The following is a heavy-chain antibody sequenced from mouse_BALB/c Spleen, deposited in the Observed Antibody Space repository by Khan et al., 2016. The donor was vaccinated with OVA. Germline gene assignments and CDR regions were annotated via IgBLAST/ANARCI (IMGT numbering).Heavy chain of an antibody. CDR1: GYTFNSYW. CDR2: INPCTGYP. Sequence: QVQLKESGAELAKPGASVKMSCKASGYTFNSYWMHWVKQRPGQGLEWIGYINPCTGYPEYNQKFKDKATLTADKSSSTAYMQLSSLTSEDSAVYYCTRRGITGSMDYWGQGTSVTVSS. V-gene: IGHV1-7*01. D-gene: IGHD1-1*01. CDR3: TRRGITGSMDY. J-gene: IGHJ4*01.